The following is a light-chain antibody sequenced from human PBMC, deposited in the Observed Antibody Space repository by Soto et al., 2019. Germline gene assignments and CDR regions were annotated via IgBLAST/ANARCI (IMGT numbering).Light chain of an antibody. CDR1: SSDVGGYDY. Sequence: QSVLTQPASVSGSPGQSITISCTGTSSDVGGYDYVSWYQHHPGKAPKLMIYDVSNRPSGVSNRFSGSKSGNTASLTISGRQAEDEADYYCSSYTSSSLYVFGTGTQLTVL. V-gene: IGLV2-14*03. J-gene: IGLJ1*01. CDR3: SSYTSSSLYV. CDR2: DVS.